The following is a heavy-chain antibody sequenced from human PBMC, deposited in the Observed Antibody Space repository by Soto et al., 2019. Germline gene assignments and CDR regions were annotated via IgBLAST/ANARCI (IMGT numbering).Heavy chain of an antibody. D-gene: IGHD3-3*01. J-gene: IGHJ3*02. CDR2: IYRGGST. Sequence: DVQLVETGGGLIQPGGSLRLSCAASGFSVSSDYMNWVRQDPGKGLEWVSVIYRGGSTYYEDSVRGRFTISRDNSENTLFLQMNSLRAEDTAVYYCARATEWNALDIWGQGSMVTVSS. V-gene: IGHV3-53*02. CDR3: ARATEWNALDI. CDR1: GFSVSSDY.